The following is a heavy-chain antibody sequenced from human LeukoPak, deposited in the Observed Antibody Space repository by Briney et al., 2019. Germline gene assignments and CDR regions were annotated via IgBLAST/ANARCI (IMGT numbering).Heavy chain of an antibody. CDR2: INPSGGST. J-gene: IGHJ4*02. CDR3: ARDSGWYGNILLWFGEFDY. CDR1: GYTFTSYY. D-gene: IGHD3-10*01. Sequence: GASVKVSCKASGYTFTSYYMHWVRQAPGQGLEWMGIINPSGGSTSYAQKFQGRVTMTRDMSTSTVYMELSSLRSEDTAVYYCARDSGWYGNILLWFGEFDYWGQGTLVTVSS. V-gene: IGHV1-46*01.